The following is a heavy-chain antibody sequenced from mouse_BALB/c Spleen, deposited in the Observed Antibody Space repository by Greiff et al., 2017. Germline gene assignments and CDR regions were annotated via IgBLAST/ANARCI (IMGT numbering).Heavy chain of an antibody. V-gene: IGHV5-15*02. CDR1: GFTFSDYG. Sequence: EVKLVESGGGLVQPGGSRKLSCAASGFTFSDYGMAWVRQAPGQGPEWVAFISNLAYSIYYADTVTGRFTISRENAKNTLYLEMSSLRSEDTAMYYCARGDGSDWYFDVWGAGTTVTVSS. J-gene: IGHJ1*01. CDR3: ARGDGSDWYFDV. D-gene: IGHD1-1*01. CDR2: ISNLAYSI.